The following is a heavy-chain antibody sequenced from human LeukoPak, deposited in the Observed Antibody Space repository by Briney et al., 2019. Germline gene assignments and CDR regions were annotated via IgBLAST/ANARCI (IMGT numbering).Heavy chain of an antibody. V-gene: IGHV1-2*02. J-gene: IGHJ6*02. CDR1: GYTFTVYY. Sequence: GASVTVSFKASGYTFTVYYMHWVRQAPGQGLAWMGWINPNSGGTNYAQKFQGRVTMTRDTSISTAYMELSRLRSDDTAVYYCARVEVTYYYGSGSYPPYYGMDVWGQGTTVTVSS. CDR3: ARVEVTYYYGSGSYPPYYGMDV. CDR2: INPNSGGT. D-gene: IGHD3-10*01.